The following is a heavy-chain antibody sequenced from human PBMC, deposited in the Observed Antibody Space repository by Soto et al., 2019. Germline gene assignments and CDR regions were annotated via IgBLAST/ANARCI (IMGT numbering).Heavy chain of an antibody. D-gene: IGHD3-16*01. CDR3: ARMITADSLGAFDI. Sequence: SVKVSCKASGGTFSSYTISWVRQAPGQGLEWMGRIIPTLGIANYAQKFQGRVTITADKSTSTAYMELSSLRSEDTAVYYCARMITADSLGAFDIWGQGTMVTVSS. V-gene: IGHV1-69*02. CDR1: GGTFSSYT. CDR2: IIPTLGIA. J-gene: IGHJ3*02.